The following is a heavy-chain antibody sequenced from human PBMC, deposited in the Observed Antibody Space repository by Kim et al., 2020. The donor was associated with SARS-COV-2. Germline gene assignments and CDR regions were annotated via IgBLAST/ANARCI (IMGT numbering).Heavy chain of an antibody. Sequence: GGSLRLSCSASGFTFSSYAMSWVRQAPGKGLEWVSAVRGSVGTTSYIDSVKGRFTISRDSSKNTLFLRMNSLRAEDTAVYFCAKGYSDYFQTFFDYWGQG. D-gene: IGHD5-12*01. CDR2: VRGSVGTT. CDR1: GFTFSSYA. J-gene: IGHJ4*02. CDR3: AKGYSDYFQTFFDY. V-gene: IGHV3-23*01.